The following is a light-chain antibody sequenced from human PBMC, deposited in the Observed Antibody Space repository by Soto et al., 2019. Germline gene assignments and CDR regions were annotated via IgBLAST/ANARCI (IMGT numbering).Light chain of an antibody. CDR1: QNINKY. J-gene: IGKJ1*01. Sequence: DIQMTQSPSSLSASLGDRVTITCRASQNINKYLNWYQHKPGKAPSLLIYAASSLHTGVPRRFSGSGAGTYFTLTIASLQHEDLATYYCQQTYSGPGTFGRGTKVEIK. CDR2: AAS. V-gene: IGKV1-39*01. CDR3: QQTYSGPGT.